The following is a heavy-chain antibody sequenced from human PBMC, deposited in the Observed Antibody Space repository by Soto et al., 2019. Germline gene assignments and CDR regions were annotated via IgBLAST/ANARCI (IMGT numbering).Heavy chain of an antibody. V-gene: IGHV1-8*01. J-gene: IGHJ4*02. CDR2: VNPNNGAT. CDR3: AKVSRKGSAIDFDY. CDR1: GYTFSNYD. D-gene: IGHD3-10*01. Sequence: QVQLVQSGAELKKPGASVKVSCKASGYTFSNYDMNWVRQATGQGPEWIGWVNPNNGATGYAQKVQGRVTLTTDISTTPAYMELTSLRSEDTAIYYCAKVSRKGSAIDFDYWGQGTLITVSS.